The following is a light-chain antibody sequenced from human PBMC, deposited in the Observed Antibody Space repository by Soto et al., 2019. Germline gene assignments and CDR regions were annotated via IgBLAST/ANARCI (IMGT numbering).Light chain of an antibody. CDR2: GAS. CDR1: QSVSSSY. Sequence: EIVLTQSPGTLSLSPGERATLSCRASQSVSSSYLAWYQQKPGQAPRLLIYGASSRATGIPDRFSGSGSGTAFTLTISRLEPEDFAMYYCQQYGSSLWTFGQGKKVEIK. J-gene: IGKJ1*01. CDR3: QQYGSSLWT. V-gene: IGKV3-20*01.